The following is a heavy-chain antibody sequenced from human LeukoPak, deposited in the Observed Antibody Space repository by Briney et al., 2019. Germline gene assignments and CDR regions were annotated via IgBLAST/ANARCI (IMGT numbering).Heavy chain of an antibody. CDR1: GYTFISYG. D-gene: IGHD1-26*01. V-gene: IGHV1-46*03. J-gene: IGHJ3*02. CDR3: ARVNLSPAKDSWELQGWAFDI. CDR2: INPSGGST. Sequence: ASVKVSCKASGYTFISYGITWVRQAPGQGLEWMGIINPSGGSTSYAQKFQGRVTMTRDTSTSTVYMELSSLRSEDTAVYYCARVNLSPAKDSWELQGWAFDIWGQGTMVTVSS.